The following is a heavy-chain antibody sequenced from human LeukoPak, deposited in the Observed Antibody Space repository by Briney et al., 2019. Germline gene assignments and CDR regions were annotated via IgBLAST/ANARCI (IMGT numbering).Heavy chain of an antibody. CDR2: INHGGST. CDR1: GGSFSGYY. V-gene: IGHV4-34*01. J-gene: IGHJ4*02. D-gene: IGHD3-9*01. Sequence: SETLSHTCAVHGGSFSGYYWSWIRQPPGRGLGWIREINHGGSTNYTPSLKSRVTISVDKSKNQLSLKLRSVTAADTAVYYCARGPITIFGLAFDYWGQGTLVTVSS. CDR3: ARGPITIFGLAFDY.